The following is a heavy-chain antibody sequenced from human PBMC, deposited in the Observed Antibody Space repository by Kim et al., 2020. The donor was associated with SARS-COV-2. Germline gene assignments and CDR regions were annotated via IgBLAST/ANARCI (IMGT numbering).Heavy chain of an antibody. Sequence: YADSVKARFTISRDNSKNTLYLQMTSLRAEDTAVYYCARDRGIAAAVLVYWGQGTLVTVSS. D-gene: IGHD6-13*01. CDR3: ARDRGIAAAVLVY. V-gene: IGHV3-30*01. J-gene: IGHJ4*02.